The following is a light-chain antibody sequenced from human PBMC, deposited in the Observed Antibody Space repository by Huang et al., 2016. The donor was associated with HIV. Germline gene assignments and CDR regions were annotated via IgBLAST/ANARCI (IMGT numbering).Light chain of an antibody. V-gene: IGKV3D-15*01. CDR3: QQSNDWPPYT. Sequence: EIVLRQSPATLSVSPGETASLSCRASQNVNTHLAWYQQRPGQSPRLLIYAASTRASCTPARFSGSWSGTDFTLTISNVQSEDSAVYYCQQSNDWPPYTFGPGTKL. CDR1: QNVNTH. CDR2: AAS. J-gene: IGKJ2*01.